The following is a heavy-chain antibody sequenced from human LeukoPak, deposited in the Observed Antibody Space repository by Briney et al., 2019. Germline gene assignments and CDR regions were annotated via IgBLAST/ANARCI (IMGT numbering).Heavy chain of an antibody. D-gene: IGHD3-10*01. CDR3: ARAVHYSGTSDQYTGGWYYFDF. CDR1: GDSINNYY. Sequence: SETLSLTCTVSGDSINNYYWSWIRQPPGKGLEWIGNINYSGSSNSNPSLKSRATISVDMSRKHFFLDLISVTAADTAVYYCARAVHYSGTSDQYTGGWYYFDFWGQEPRVTVSS. V-gene: IGHV4-59*01. CDR2: INYSGSS. J-gene: IGHJ4*02.